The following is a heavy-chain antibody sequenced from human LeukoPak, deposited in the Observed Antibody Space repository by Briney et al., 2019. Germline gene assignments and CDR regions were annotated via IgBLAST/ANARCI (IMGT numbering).Heavy chain of an antibody. CDR2: IRYDGSNK. CDR1: GFTFSSYG. J-gene: IGHJ6*02. Sequence: PGGSLRLSCAASGFTFSSYGMHWVRQAPGKGLEWVAFIRYDGSNKYYADSVKGRFTISRDNSKNTLYLQMNSLRAEDTAVYYCARVPPHDYQHYYGMDVWGQGTTVTVSS. V-gene: IGHV3-30*02. CDR3: ARVPPHDYQHYYGMDV. D-gene: IGHD4-11*01.